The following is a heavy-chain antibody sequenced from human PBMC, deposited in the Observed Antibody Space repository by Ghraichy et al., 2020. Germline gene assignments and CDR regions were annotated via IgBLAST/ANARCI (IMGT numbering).Heavy chain of an antibody. D-gene: IGHD6-13*01. Sequence: GGSLRLSCAASGFTFSSYAMNWVRQTPTKGLEWVSGISAGGGTTYYADSVKGRFTISRDNSKNTIYLQMNSLRAEDTAVYYCAKDFLPYSSSRFDFWGQGTLVTVSS. CDR3: AKDFLPYSSSRFDF. CDR1: GFTFSSYA. V-gene: IGHV3-23*01. CDR2: ISAGGGTT. J-gene: IGHJ4*02.